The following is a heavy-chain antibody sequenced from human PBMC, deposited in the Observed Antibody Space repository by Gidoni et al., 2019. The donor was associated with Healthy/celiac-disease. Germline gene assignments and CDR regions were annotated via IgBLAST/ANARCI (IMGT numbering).Heavy chain of an antibody. D-gene: IGHD4-17*01. V-gene: IGHV3-30-3*01. CDR3: ARDLDGDYYYGMDV. CDR2: ISYDGSNK. CDR1: GFTFSSYA. Sequence: QVQLVESGGGVVQPGRSLRLPCAAAGFTFSSYAMHWVRQAPGKGLEWVAVISYDGSNKYYADSVKGRFTISRDNSKNTLYLQMNSLRAEDTAVYYCARDLDGDYYYGMDVWGQGTTVTVSS. J-gene: IGHJ6*02.